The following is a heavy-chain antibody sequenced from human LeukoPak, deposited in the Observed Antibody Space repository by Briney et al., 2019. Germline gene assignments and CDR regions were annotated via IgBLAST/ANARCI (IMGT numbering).Heavy chain of an antibody. CDR1: GYTFTSYY. V-gene: IGHV1-46*01. J-gene: IGHJ5*02. Sequence: GASVKVSCKASGYTFTSYYLHWVRQAPGQGLEWMGIINASAGSTRYAQEFQSRVAMTSDTSTSTVYMELSTLRSEDTAVYYCAREGGIAAADEGWFDPWGQGTLVTVSS. CDR2: INASAGST. D-gene: IGHD6-13*01. CDR3: AREGGIAAADEGWFDP.